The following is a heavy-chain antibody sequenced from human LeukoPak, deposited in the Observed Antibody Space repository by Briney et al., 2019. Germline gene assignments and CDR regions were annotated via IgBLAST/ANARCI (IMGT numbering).Heavy chain of an antibody. Sequence: PGGSLRLSCAASGFTFDDYGMSWVRQAPGKGLEWVSGINWNGGSTGYADSVKGRFTISTDNAKKSLYLQMNSLRAEDTALYYCARDLGNRYYDFWSGYPYDYWGQGTLVTVSS. CDR1: GFTFDDYG. J-gene: IGHJ4*02. CDR3: ARDLGNRYYDFWSGYPYDY. D-gene: IGHD3-3*01. CDR2: INWNGGST. V-gene: IGHV3-20*04.